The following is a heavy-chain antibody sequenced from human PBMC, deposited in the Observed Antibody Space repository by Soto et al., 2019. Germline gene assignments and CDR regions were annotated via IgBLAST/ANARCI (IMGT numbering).Heavy chain of an antibody. D-gene: IGHD3-10*01. CDR1: GVTVTDNY. V-gene: IGHV3-66*01. CDR3: ARAPLVVRGVIGAFDI. CDR2: LYSGGSI. Sequence: EVLLVESGGGLVQPGGSLRLSCAASGVTVTDNYMSWVRQAPGKGLEWVSVLYSGGSIYYADSVKGRFTISRDNSKNTLELEMNSLRVEDTAVYYCARAPLVVRGVIGAFDIWGQGTKVTVSS. J-gene: IGHJ3*02.